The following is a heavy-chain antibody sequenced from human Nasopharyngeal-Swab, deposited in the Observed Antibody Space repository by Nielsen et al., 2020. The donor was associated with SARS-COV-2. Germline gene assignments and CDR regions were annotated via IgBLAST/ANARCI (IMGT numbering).Heavy chain of an antibody. CDR3: ARDVSGNY. V-gene: IGHV5-10-1*01. J-gene: IGHJ4*02. Sequence: VRQMPGKGLEWMGRIDPSDSYTNYGPSFQGHVTISVDKSISAAYLQWTSLKASDTAMYYCARDVSGNYWGQGTLVTGLL. D-gene: IGHD5/OR15-5a*01. CDR2: IDPSDSYT.